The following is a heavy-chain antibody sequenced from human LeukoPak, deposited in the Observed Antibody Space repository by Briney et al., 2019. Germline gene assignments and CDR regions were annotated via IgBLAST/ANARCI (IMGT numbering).Heavy chain of an antibody. J-gene: IGHJ4*02. D-gene: IGHD6-19*01. CDR1: GYTFTSYG. V-gene: IGHV1-18*01. CDR3: ARVGSGWPTDSEY. Sequence: ASVKVSCKASGYTFTSYGISXVRQAPGQXLXWXGWISAYNGNTNYAQKLQGRVTMTTDTSTSTAYMELRSLRSDDTAVYYCARVGSGWPTDSEYWGQGTLVTVSS. CDR2: ISAYNGNT.